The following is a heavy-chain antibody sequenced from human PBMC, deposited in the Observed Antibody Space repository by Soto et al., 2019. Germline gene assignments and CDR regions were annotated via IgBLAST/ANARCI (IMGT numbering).Heavy chain of an antibody. CDR3: ARYNTMVHRYYYGMDV. V-gene: IGHV1-69*13. J-gene: IGHJ6*02. D-gene: IGHD3-10*01. CDR2: IIPIFGTA. Sequence: ASVKVSCKASGGTFSSYAISWVRQAPGQGLEWMGGIIPIFGTANYAQKFQGRVTITADESTSTAYMELSSLRSEDTAVYYCARYNTMVHRYYYGMDVWGQGTTVTVSS. CDR1: GGTFSSYA.